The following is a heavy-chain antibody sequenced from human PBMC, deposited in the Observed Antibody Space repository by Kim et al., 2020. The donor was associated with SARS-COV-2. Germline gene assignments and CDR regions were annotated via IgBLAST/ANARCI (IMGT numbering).Heavy chain of an antibody. CDR1: GYTFTSYA. Sequence: ASVKVSCKASGYTFTSYAMNWVRQAPGQGLEWMGWINTNTGNPTYAQGFTGRFVFSLDTSVSTAYLQVSSLKAEDTAVYYCARAEYYYDSSGYYAYYYYYMDVWGKGTTVTVSS. CDR2: INTNTGNP. V-gene: IGHV7-4-1*02. J-gene: IGHJ6*03. CDR3: ARAEYYYDSSGYYAYYYYYMDV. D-gene: IGHD3-22*01.